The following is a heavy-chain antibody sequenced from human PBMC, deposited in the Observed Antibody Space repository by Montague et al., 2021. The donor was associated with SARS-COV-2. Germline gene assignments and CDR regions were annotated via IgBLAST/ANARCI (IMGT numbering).Heavy chain of an antibody. CDR1: GDSVSRTRAT. Sequence: CAISGDSVSRTRATWNWNRQSPPRGLEWLGRTYYRSWWRSQYPGSLESRITISGDTSKNQFSLQLNSVTPEDTAVYYCASAFYGDHWAFDVWGQGTMVTVSS. CDR3: ASAFYGDHWAFDV. CDR2: TYYRSWWRS. D-gene: IGHD3-3*02. V-gene: IGHV6-1*01. J-gene: IGHJ3*01.